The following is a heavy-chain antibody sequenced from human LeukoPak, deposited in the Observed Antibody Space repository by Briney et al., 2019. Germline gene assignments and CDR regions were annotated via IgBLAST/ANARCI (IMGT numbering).Heavy chain of an antibody. CDR2: IDDVGSGT. Sequence: GGSLRLSCAVSGFTLSSNWMHWVRQVPGKGLEWVSRIDDVGSGTSYADSVKGRFTISRDDAKNAVYLQMNSLRAEDTAVYYCATVFDFWGQGTLVTVSS. D-gene: IGHD2-21*02. CDR3: ATVFDF. CDR1: GFTLSSNW. J-gene: IGHJ5*01. V-gene: IGHV3-74*01.